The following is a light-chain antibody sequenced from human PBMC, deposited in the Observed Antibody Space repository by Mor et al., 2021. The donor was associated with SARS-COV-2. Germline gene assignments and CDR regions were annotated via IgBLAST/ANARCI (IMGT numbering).Light chain of an antibody. CDR3: QLYGNSPPIT. Sequence: LLIYGASSRATGIPDSFSGSGSGTDITLTISRLEPEDFAVYYCQLYGNSPPITFGQGT. V-gene: IGKV3-20*01. J-gene: IGKJ5*01. CDR2: GAS.